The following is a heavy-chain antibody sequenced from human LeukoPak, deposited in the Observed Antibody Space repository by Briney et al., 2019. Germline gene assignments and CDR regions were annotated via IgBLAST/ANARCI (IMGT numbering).Heavy chain of an antibody. CDR1: GGCFSSYA. D-gene: IGHD2-15*01. CDR3: AVPAVVAAVYTYWRGGSCYEPFDY. CDR2: IIPIFGTA. J-gene: IGHJ4*02. Sequence: ASVKVSCKSSGGCFSSYAISWVGQAPGQGLEWMGGIIPIFGTANYAQKFQGRVTITADESTSTAYMELSSLRSEDTAVYYCAVPAVVAAVYTYWRGGSCYEPFDYWGQGTLVTVSS. V-gene: IGHV1-69*13.